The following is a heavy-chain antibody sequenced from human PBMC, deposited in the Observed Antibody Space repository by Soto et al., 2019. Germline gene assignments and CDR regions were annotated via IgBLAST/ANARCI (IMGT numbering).Heavy chain of an antibody. Sequence: EAQLLESGGGLVQPGGSLRLSCAASGISFSNYVMTWVRQAPGKGLEWVSGISGSGGSTFYADSVKGRFTISRDNSKNRLDVEMNSLRAEDTAIYYCSNRPRYYHMDVWGQGTTVIVSS. V-gene: IGHV3-23*01. CDR3: SNRPRYYHMDV. J-gene: IGHJ6*02. CDR1: GISFSNYV. CDR2: ISGSGGST.